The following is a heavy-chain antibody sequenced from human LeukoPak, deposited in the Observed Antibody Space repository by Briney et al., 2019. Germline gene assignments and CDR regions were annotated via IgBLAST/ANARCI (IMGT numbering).Heavy chain of an antibody. D-gene: IGHD3-16*01. J-gene: IGHJ4*02. CDR3: AREDDYVWGTGVY. Sequence: KTSETLSLTCTVSGGSISSGDYYWSWIRQPPGKGLEWIGYNYYSGSTYYNPSLKSRVTISVDTSKNQFSLKLSSVTAADTAVYYCAREDDYVWGTGVYWGQGTLVTVSS. CDR1: GGSISSGDYY. CDR2: NYYSGST. V-gene: IGHV4-30-4*01.